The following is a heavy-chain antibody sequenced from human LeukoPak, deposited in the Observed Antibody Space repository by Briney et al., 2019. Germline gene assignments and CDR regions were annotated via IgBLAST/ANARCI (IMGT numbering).Heavy chain of an antibody. V-gene: IGHV4-34*01. J-gene: IGHJ6*02. Sequence: PSETLSLTCAVYGGSFSGYYWSWIRQPPGKGLEWIGEINHSGSTNYNPSLKSRVTISVDTSKNQFSLKLSSVTAADTAVYYCARLQRGVRGMDVWGQGTTVTVSS. D-gene: IGHD3-10*01. CDR2: INHSGST. CDR1: GGSFSGYY. CDR3: ARLQRGVRGMDV.